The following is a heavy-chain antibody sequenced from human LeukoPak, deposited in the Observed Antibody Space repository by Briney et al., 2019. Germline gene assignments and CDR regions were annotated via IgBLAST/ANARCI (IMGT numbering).Heavy chain of an antibody. D-gene: IGHD5-24*01. Sequence: PSETLSLTCSVSGGSINNNDYYWSWIRQPPGKGLEWIGYIYHSGITYYNPSLKSRVTISVDKSKSQFSLKLNSVTAADTAVYYCARAARRDGYNRFDYWGQGTLVTVSS. J-gene: IGHJ4*02. CDR2: IYHSGIT. V-gene: IGHV4-30-2*01. CDR3: ARAARRDGYNRFDY. CDR1: GGSINNNDYY.